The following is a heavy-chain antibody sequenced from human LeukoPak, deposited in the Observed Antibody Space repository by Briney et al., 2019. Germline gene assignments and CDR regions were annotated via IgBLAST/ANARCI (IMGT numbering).Heavy chain of an antibody. CDR3: ARGPGAVADY. CDR1: GGSFSGYY. Sequence: SETLSLACAVYGGSFSGYYWSWIRQPPGKGLEWIGEINHSGSTNYNPSLKSRVTISVDTSKNQFSLKLSSVTAADTAVYYCARGPGAVADYWGQGTLVTVSS. V-gene: IGHV4-34*01. J-gene: IGHJ4*02. D-gene: IGHD6-19*01. CDR2: INHSGST.